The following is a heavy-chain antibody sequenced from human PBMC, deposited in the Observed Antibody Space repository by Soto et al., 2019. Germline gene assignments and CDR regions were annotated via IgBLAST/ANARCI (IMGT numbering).Heavy chain of an antibody. Sequence: ASVKVSCKASGYTFTSYGISWVRQAPGQGLEWMGWISAYNGNTNYAQKLQGRVTISRDNAKNSLYLQMNSLRDEDTAVYYCGFGYYYDIDYWGQGTLVTVSS. D-gene: IGHD3-22*01. CDR3: GFGYYYDIDY. J-gene: IGHJ4*02. CDR1: GYTFTSYG. V-gene: IGHV1-18*01. CDR2: ISAYNGNT.